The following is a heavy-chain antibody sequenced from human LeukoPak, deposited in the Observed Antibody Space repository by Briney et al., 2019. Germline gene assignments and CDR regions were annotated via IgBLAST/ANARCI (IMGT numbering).Heavy chain of an antibody. CDR2: ISSSSSTI. CDR3: ARDLKWELPEDDAFDI. D-gene: IGHD1-26*01. J-gene: IGHJ3*02. Sequence: PGGSLRLSCAASGFTFSSYSMNWVRQAPGKGLEWVSYISSSSSTIYYADSVKGRFTISRDNAKNSLYLQMNSLRAEDTAVYYCARDLKWELPEDDAFDIWGQGTMVTVSS. V-gene: IGHV3-48*04. CDR1: GFTFSSYS.